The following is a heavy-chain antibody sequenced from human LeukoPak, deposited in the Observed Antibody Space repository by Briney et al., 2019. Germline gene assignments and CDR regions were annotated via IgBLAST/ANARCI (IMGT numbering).Heavy chain of an antibody. CDR3: ARKARGGLLLIYYFDY. Sequence: SETLSLTCTVSGGSISSSSYHWGWIRQPPGKGLEWIGSIYYSGSTYYNPSLKSRVTISVDTSKNQFSLKLSSVTAADTAVYYCARKARGGLLLIYYFDYWGQGTLVTVSS. V-gene: IGHV4-39*01. J-gene: IGHJ4*02. D-gene: IGHD3-10*01. CDR2: IYYSGST. CDR1: GGSISSSSYH.